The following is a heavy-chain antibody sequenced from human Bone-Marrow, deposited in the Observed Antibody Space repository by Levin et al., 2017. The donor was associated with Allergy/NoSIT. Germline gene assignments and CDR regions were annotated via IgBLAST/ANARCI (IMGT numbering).Heavy chain of an antibody. CDR2: ISGSGYST. Sequence: GGSLRLSCEASGFSFNNYALNWVRQAPGKGLEWVLAISGSGYSTYEADSVKGRFSMTRDNSKNTMYLHLSNLRVEDTAVYYCVKGPRSVASIPSFFYGMDVWGQGTTVIVS. CDR1: GFSFNNYA. CDR3: VKGPRSVASIPSFFYGMDV. D-gene: IGHD5-24*01. V-gene: IGHV3-23*01. J-gene: IGHJ6*02.